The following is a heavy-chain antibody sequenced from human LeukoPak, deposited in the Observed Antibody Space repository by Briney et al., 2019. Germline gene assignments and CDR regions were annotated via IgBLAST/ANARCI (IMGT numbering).Heavy chain of an antibody. CDR3: VKDYGNYRGSDY. V-gene: IGHV3-43*01. CDR1: GFAFAQYM. J-gene: IGHJ4*02. CDR2: ITWDGGTT. D-gene: IGHD3-22*01. Sequence: GGSLRLSCAASGFAFAQYMMHWVRQAPGKGLEWISLITWDGGTTYYAGSVKGRFTISRDNSKNSLYLQMSSLRSEDTALYYCVKDYGNYRGSDYWGQGTLVTVSS.